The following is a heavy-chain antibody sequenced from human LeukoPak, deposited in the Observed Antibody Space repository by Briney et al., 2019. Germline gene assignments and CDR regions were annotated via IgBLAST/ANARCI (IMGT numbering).Heavy chain of an antibody. CDR3: AREFPVLCFDP. CDR2: IYTSGST. CDR1: GGSISSDSYY. J-gene: IGHJ5*02. D-gene: IGHD3-16*01. Sequence: SETLSLTCTVSGGSISSDSYYWGWIRQPPGKGLEWIGRIYTSGSTNYNPSLKSRVTMSVDTSKNQFSLKLSSVTAADTAVYYCAREFPVLCFDPWGQGTLVTVSS. V-gene: IGHV4-61*02.